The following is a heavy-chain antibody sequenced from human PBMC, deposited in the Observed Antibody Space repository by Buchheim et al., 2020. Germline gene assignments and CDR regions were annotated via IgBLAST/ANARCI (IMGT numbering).Heavy chain of an antibody. V-gene: IGHV3-23*01. D-gene: IGHD2-2*01. CDR3: AKDPPSQLLGYYYYYGMDV. J-gene: IGHJ6*02. Sequence: EVQLLESGGGLVQPGGSLRLSCAASGFTFSIYAMSWVRQAPGKGLEWVSSIADSDGRTYYADSVKGRFTMSRDNSKNTLYLQMNSLRAEDTAVYYCAKDPPSQLLGYYYYYGMDVWGQGTT. CDR2: IADSDGRT. CDR1: GFTFSIYA.